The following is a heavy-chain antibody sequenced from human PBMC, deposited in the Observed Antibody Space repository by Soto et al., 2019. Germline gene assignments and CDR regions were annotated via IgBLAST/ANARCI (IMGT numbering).Heavy chain of an antibody. CDR1: GFTFSGYS. Sequence: EVQLVESGGGLVKPGGSLRLFCAASGFTFSGYSMNWVRQAPGKGLEWVSSISSSSSYIYYADSVKGRFTISRDTSKNSVYLQMNSLRGEDTDVYYCARERGYQLRSPSERAAYGLDVWGHGTTVTVSS. CDR2: ISSSSSYI. D-gene: IGHD2-2*01. CDR3: ARERGYQLRSPSERAAYGLDV. V-gene: IGHV3-21*01. J-gene: IGHJ6*02.